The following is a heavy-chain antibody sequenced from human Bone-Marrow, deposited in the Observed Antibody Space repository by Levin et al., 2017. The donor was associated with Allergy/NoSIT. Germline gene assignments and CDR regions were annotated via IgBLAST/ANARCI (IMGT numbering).Heavy chain of an antibody. Sequence: LSLPCVASGFAFGDSTMHWVRQVPGKGLEWLSLISWDGGSTYYADSVKGRFTISRDNSKNSLYLQMNSLRTEDSALYYCAKVQLRFYYYGMDVWGQGTTVTVSS. CDR1: GFAFGDST. J-gene: IGHJ6*02. D-gene: IGHD5-24*01. CDR3: AKVQLRFYYYGMDV. CDR2: ISWDGGST. V-gene: IGHV3-43*01.